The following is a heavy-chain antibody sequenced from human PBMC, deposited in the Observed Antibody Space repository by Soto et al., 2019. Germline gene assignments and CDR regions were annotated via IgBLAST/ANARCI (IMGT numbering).Heavy chain of an antibody. Sequence: QVQLQESGPGLVKPSETLSLTCTVSGGSISGSYWSWVRQPPGKGPEWIGYVFYSGATNYNPSLKGRVTRAVDTSKNQFTLTLSSVTAADTAIDYCARGSQRSAYLVYWGQGTLVTVSS. V-gene: IGHV4-59*01. CDR3: ARGSQRSAYLVY. D-gene: IGHD3-22*01. CDR1: GGSISGSY. CDR2: VFYSGAT. J-gene: IGHJ4*02.